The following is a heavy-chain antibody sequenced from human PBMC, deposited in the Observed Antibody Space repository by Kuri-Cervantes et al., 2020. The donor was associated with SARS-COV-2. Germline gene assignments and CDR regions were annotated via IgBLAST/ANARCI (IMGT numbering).Heavy chain of an antibody. V-gene: IGHV4-38-2*02. D-gene: IGHD3-16*01. J-gene: IGHJ5*02. CDR1: GYSISSDYY. Sequence: SETLSLTCTVSGYSISSDYYWGWIRQPPGKGLEWIGSVYRSGSTYNNPSLESRVTISVDTSKNQFSLKLSSVTAADTAVYYCAREVRTFGAWFDPWGQGTLVTVSS. CDR2: VYRSGST. CDR3: AREVRTFGAWFDP.